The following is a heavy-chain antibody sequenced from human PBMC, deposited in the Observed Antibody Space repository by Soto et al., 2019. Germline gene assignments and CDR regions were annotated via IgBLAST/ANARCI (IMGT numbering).Heavy chain of an antibody. Sequence: QVQLQESGPGLVKPSQTLSLTCTVSGGSISSGGYYWSWIRQHPGKGLEWIGYIYYSGSTYYNPSLKSRVTLSVDTSKNQFSLKLSSVTAADTAVYYCARARITMVRINWFDPWGQGTLVTVSS. D-gene: IGHD3-10*01. V-gene: IGHV4-31*03. CDR2: IYYSGST. CDR1: GGSISSGGYY. CDR3: ARARITMVRINWFDP. J-gene: IGHJ5*02.